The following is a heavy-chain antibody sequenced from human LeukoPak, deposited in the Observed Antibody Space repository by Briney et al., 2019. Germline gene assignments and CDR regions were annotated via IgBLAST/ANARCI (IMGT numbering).Heavy chain of an antibody. V-gene: IGHV3-21*01. J-gene: IGHJ4*02. CDR3: ARDWAGSSYDY. D-gene: IGHD3-10*01. CDR1: GFTFSSYS. CDR2: ISSTSSCI. Sequence: GGSLRLSCAASGFTFSSYSIHWVRQTPGKGLDWVSSISSTSSCIYYADSVKGRFTISRDNVKNTVYLQMKSLRAEDTAVYYCARDWAGSSYDYWGQGTLVTVSS.